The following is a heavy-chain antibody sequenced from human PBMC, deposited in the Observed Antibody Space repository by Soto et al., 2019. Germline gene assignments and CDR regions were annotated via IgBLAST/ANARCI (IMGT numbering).Heavy chain of an antibody. CDR2: INAGNGNT. J-gene: IGHJ4*02. D-gene: IGHD3-22*01. CDR3: ARSHLYYDSSGYPAY. Sequence: GASVKVSCKASGYTFTSYAMHWVRQAPGQRLEWMGWINAGNGNTKYSQKFQGRVTITRDTSASTAYMELSSLRAEDTAVYYCARSHLYYDSSGYPAYWGQGTLVTVSS. CDR1: GYTFTSYA. V-gene: IGHV1-3*01.